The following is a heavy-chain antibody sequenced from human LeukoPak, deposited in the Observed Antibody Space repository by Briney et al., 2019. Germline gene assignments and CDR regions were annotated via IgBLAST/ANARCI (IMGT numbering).Heavy chain of an antibody. V-gene: IGHV4-34*01. J-gene: IGHJ5*02. D-gene: IGHD3-3*01. Sequence: SETLSLTCAVCGGSFSGYYWSWIRQPPGKGLGWIGEINHSGSTNYNPSLKSRVTISVDTSKNQFSLKLSSVTAADTAVYYCARAEWSGYFNWFDPWGQGTLVTVSS. CDR3: ARAEWSGYFNWFDP. CDR1: GGSFSGYY. CDR2: INHSGST.